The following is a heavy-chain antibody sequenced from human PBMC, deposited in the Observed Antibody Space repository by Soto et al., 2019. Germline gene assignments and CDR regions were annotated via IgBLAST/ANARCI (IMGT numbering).Heavy chain of an antibody. D-gene: IGHD2-15*01. Sequence: GGSLRLSCAASGFTFSSYAMSWVRQAPGKGLEWVSAISGSGGSTYYADSVKGRFTISRDNSKNTLYLQMNSLRAEDTAVYYCATKMGVVTRRGYWDYYYGMDVWGQGTTVTVSS. CDR3: ATKMGVVTRRGYWDYYYGMDV. CDR1: GFTFSSYA. J-gene: IGHJ6*02. V-gene: IGHV3-23*01. CDR2: ISGSGGST.